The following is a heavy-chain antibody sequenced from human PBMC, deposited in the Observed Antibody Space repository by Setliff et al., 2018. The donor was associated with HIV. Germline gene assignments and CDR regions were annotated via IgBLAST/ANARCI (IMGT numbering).Heavy chain of an antibody. D-gene: IGHD2-2*02. Sequence: SETLSLTCTVSGSSVSSASYWGWIRQPPGKGLEWIGTIFHRGTMFHSESVYTYHNPSLKSRVTISIDTSKNQFSLSLSSMTAAETAVYYCAKPDGKYPFDHWGLGTLVTVSS. V-gene: IGHV4-59*08. CDR2: IFHRGTMFHSESVYT. CDR1: GSSVSSASY. J-gene: IGHJ4*02. CDR3: AKPDGKYPFDH.